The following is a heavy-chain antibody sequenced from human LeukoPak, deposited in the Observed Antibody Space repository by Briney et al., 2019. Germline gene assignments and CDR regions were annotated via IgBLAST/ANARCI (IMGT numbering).Heavy chain of an antibody. J-gene: IGHJ5*02. D-gene: IGHD3-22*01. Sequence: ASVKVSCKAPGYTFTGYYMHWVRQAPGQGLEWMGWINPNSGGTNYAQKFQGRVTMTRDTSISTAYMELSRLRSDDTAVYYCARDPTPEYYYDSSGYFTWGQGTLVTVSS. V-gene: IGHV1-2*02. CDR2: INPNSGGT. CDR3: ARDPTPEYYYDSSGYFT. CDR1: GYTFTGYY.